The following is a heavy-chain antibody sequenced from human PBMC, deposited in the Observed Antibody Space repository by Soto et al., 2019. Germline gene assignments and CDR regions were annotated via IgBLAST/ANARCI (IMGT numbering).Heavy chain of an antibody. Sequence: QITLKESGPTLVKPTQTLTLTCTFSGFSLSTSGVGVGWIRQPPGKALEWLALIYWNDDKRYSPSLKSRLTITKDTSKNQVVLTMTNMDPVDTATYYCAHRLSGFRFWEWLSWGQGTLVTVSS. CDR1: GFSLSTSGVG. J-gene: IGHJ5*02. V-gene: IGHV2-5*01. CDR3: AHRLSGFRFWEWLS. D-gene: IGHD3-3*01. CDR2: IYWNDDK.